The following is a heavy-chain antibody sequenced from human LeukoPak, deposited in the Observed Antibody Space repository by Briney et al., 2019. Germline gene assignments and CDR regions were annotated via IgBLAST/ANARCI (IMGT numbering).Heavy chain of an antibody. CDR1: GFTFSRNV. D-gene: IGHD3-10*01. J-gene: IGHJ6*03. CDR3: ARGGIPTGPYYYFYYMDV. Sequence: GGSLRLSCAATGFTFSRNVMHWVRQAPGKGLEWVALISYDGNNKFYADSVKGRFTISRDNSRNTLYLQMNSLRGEDAAVYSCARGGIPTGPYYYFYYMDVWGKGTAVTVSS. V-gene: IGHV3-30*01. CDR2: ISYDGNNK.